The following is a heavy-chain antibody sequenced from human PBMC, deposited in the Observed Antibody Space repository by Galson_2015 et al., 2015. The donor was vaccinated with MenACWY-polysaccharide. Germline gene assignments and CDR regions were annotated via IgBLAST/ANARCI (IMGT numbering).Heavy chain of an antibody. CDR2: INPDGSGK. D-gene: IGHD3-9*01. Sequence: LRLSCAASGFTFSRYWMTWVRQAPGKRPEWVANINPDGSGKYYVDSMKGRFTISRDNVKNTLHLQVDSLRGEDTAVYYCATHLDWAFDYRGQGTLVTVSS. V-gene: IGHV3-7*01. CDR1: GFTFSRYW. J-gene: IGHJ4*02. CDR3: ATHLDWAFDY.